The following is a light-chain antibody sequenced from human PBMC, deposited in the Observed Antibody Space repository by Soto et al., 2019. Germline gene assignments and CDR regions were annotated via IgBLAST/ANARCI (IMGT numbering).Light chain of an antibody. Sequence: DIQMTQSPSSLSASVGDRVTITCRASQGISNYLAWYQQKPGKVPKLLIYAASTLQSRVPSQFSGSGSGTDFTLTLRSLQPEGVATYYCQKYNSAPTFGGGTKVET. CDR3: QKYNSAPT. CDR1: QGISNY. V-gene: IGKV1-27*01. J-gene: IGKJ4*01. CDR2: AAS.